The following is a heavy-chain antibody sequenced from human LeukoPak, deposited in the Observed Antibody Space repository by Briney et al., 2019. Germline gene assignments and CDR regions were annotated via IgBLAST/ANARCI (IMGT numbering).Heavy chain of an antibody. D-gene: IGHD1-14*01. Sequence: SETLSLTCTVSGDSISNDWSWIRQPPGKGLEWIASIYSGGMTFYNPSLKSRLTISADTSRNHFSLRLTSVTAADTALYFCARHFDHPTAYFDSWGQGSLVSVSS. CDR3: ARHFDHPTAYFDS. V-gene: IGHV4-59*05. J-gene: IGHJ4*02. CDR2: IYSGGMT. CDR1: GDSISND.